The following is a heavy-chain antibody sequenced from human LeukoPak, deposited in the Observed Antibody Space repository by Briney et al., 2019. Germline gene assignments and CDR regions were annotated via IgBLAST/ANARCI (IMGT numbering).Heavy chain of an antibody. D-gene: IGHD3-10*02. V-gene: IGHV3-21*01. CDR1: GFTFSSYE. CDR3: AELGITMIGGV. J-gene: IGHJ6*04. CDR2: IGTSTSYI. Sequence: GGSLRLSCAASGFTFSSYEMNWVRKAPGKGLEWVSSIGTSTSYIYYADSVKGRFTISRDNAKNSLYLQMNSLRAEDTAVYYCAELGITMIGGVWGKGTTVTISS.